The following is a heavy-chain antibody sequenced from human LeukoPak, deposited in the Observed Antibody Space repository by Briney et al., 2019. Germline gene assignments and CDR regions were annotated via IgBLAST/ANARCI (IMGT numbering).Heavy chain of an antibody. J-gene: IGHJ4*02. CDR1: GYTCTSYG. Sequence: VASVMVSCKASGYTCTSYGISWVRQATGQGLEWMGWMSAYNGNTNYAQKLQGRVTMTTDTSTSTAYMELRSLRSDDTAVYYCARGIAVAWGYWGQGTLVTVSS. D-gene: IGHD6-19*01. V-gene: IGHV1-18*01. CDR2: MSAYNGNT. CDR3: ARGIAVAWGY.